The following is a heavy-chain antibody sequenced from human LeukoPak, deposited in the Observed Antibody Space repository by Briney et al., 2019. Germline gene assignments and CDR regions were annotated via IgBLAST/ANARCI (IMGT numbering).Heavy chain of an antibody. J-gene: IGHJ6*02. CDR2: IYYSGST. CDR3: ARMAAAGTRDGMDV. CDR1: GGSISSSGYY. Sequence: PSETLSLTCTVSGGSISSSGYYWGWIRQPPGKGLEWIGSIYYSGSTYYNPSLKSRVTISVDTSKNQFSLTLSSVTAADTAVYYCARMAAAGTRDGMDVWGQGTTVTVSS. D-gene: IGHD6-13*01. V-gene: IGHV4-39*07.